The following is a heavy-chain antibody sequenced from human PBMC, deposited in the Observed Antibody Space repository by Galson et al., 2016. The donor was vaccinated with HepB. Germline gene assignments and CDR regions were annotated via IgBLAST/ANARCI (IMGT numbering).Heavy chain of an antibody. CDR2: ISPDGSNE. Sequence: SLRLSCAASGFSLSSYVMYWVRQAPGKGLEWVALISPDGSNEKYADSVKGRFAISRDNSKNTMYLQMSSLRLEDTALYFCARDLHPRGSGLTGYYSAYFYYYGMDVWGQGTSVSVSS. V-gene: IGHV3-30*03. CDR1: GFSLSSYV. CDR3: ARDLHPRGSGLTGYYSAYFYYYGMDV. J-gene: IGHJ6*02. D-gene: IGHD3-9*01.